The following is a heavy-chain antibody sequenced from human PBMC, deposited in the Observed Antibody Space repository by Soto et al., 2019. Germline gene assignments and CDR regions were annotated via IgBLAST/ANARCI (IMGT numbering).Heavy chain of an antibody. V-gene: IGHV1-2*02. CDR2: IRCESGVT. Sequence: QVQLVQSGAEVKKPGASVKVSCKTSGYTFTDHYIHWVRQAPEQGPEWMGEIRCESGVTKFAQKFRGRVTMTRDTSITTVYMELSNLSPDDTAVYYCGGGRNGQLGVFYWGQGTLVTVSS. D-gene: IGHD5-18*01. J-gene: IGHJ4*02. CDR1: GYTFTDHY. CDR3: GGGRNGQLGVFY.